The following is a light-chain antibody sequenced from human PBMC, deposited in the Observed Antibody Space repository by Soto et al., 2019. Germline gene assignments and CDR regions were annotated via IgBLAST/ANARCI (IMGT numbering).Light chain of an antibody. CDR3: SSYAGSRIYV. CDR2: EVI. Sequence: QSVLTQPPSASVSLGQSVTISCTGSSGDVGGYNSVSWYQQHPGKAPKLIIYEVIRRPSGVPDRFSGSKFYNTASLTVSGLQPEDEAEYFCSSYAGSRIYVLGTGTKVTVL. CDR1: SGDVGGYNS. J-gene: IGLJ1*01. V-gene: IGLV2-8*01.